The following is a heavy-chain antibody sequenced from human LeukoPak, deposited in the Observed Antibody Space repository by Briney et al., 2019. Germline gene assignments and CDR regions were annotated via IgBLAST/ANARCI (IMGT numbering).Heavy chain of an antibody. D-gene: IGHD3-16*01. J-gene: IGHJ4*02. CDR1: GFTFSGYE. CDR3: ARVLGVYYFDY. V-gene: IGHV3-48*03. CDR2: ISSTGGTM. Sequence: PGGSLRLSCAASGFTFSGYEMNWVRQAPGKGLEWVSYISSTGGTMYYADSVKGRFTISRDNAKNSLYLQMNSLRAEDTAVYYCARVLGVYYFDYWGQGTLVTVSS.